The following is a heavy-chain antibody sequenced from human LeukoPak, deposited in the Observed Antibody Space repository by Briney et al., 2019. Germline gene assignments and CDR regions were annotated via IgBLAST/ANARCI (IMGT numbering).Heavy chain of an antibody. CDR1: GGSNSSSPYY. Sequence: SETLSLTCTVSGGSNSSSPYYWGWIRQPPGKGLEWIGSIYYSGTTHYNPSLESRVTISVDTSKNQFSLKLASVTAADTAIYYCAKGAGGFSYYNWFDPWGQGTLVTVSS. J-gene: IGHJ5*02. D-gene: IGHD5-18*01. CDR3: AKGAGGFSYYNWFDP. V-gene: IGHV4-39*07. CDR2: IYYSGTT.